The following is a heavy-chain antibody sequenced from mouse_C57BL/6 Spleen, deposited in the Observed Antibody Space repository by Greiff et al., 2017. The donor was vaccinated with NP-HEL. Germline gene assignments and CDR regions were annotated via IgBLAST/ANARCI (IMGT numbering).Heavy chain of an antibody. J-gene: IGHJ1*03. CDR3: ATTRLSSYSWYVDV. V-gene: IGHV2-5*01. Sequence: QVQLQQSGPGLVQPSQSLSITCTVSGFSLTSYGVHWVRQSPGKGLEWLGVIWRGGSTDYNAAFMSRLSITKDNSKSQVFFKMNSLQADDTAIYYCATTRLSSYSWYVDVWGTGTTVTVSS. D-gene: IGHD1-1*01. CDR1: GFSLTSYG. CDR2: IWRGGST.